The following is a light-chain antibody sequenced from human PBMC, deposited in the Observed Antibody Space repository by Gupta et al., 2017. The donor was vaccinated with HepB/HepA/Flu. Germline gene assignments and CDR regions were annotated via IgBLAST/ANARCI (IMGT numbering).Light chain of an antibody. Sequence: QSALTQPASVSGSPGQSITISCTGTSSDVSWYQQHPGKAPKLMIYAVSNRPARVSYRFSGSKSGDTASLTISGLQAEDEAYYYCSSFTSTSSLAVFGGGTKLTVL. CDR1: SSDV. CDR3: SSFTSTSSLAV. V-gene: IGLV2-14*01. CDR2: AVS. J-gene: IGLJ3*02.